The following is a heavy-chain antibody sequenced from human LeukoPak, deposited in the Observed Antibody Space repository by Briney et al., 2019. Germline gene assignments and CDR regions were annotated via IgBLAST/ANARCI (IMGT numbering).Heavy chain of an antibody. D-gene: IGHD6-19*01. CDR2: IYYSGST. Sequence: PSETLSLTCTVSGGSISSYYWSWIRQPPGKGLEWIGYIYYSGSTNYNPSLKSRVTISVDTSKNQFSLKLRSVTAADTAVYYCARAPSRPRSGWLAEYFQHWGQGTLVTVSS. V-gene: IGHV4-59*12. J-gene: IGHJ1*01. CDR1: GGSISSYY. CDR3: ARAPSRPRSGWLAEYFQH.